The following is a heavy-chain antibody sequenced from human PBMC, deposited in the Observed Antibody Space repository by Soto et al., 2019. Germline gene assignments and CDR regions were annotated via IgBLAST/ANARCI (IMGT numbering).Heavy chain of an antibody. D-gene: IGHD6-19*01. Sequence: EVQLVGSGGGLVQPGGSLRLSCAASGFTFSSYWMYWVRQAPGKGLVCVSRTNSDGSDTSYADSVKGRFTISRDNAKNTLYLQMNSLRAEDTAVYYCARDRGWSLFDYWGQGTLVTVSS. V-gene: IGHV3-74*01. CDR3: ARDRGWSLFDY. CDR1: GFTFSSYW. CDR2: TNSDGSDT. J-gene: IGHJ4*02.